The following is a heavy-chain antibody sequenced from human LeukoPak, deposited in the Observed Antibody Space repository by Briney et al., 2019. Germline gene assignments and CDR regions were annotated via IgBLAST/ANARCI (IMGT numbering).Heavy chain of an antibody. J-gene: IGHJ3*02. CDR1: GFTFSNYN. V-gene: IGHV3-21*01. D-gene: IGHD3-22*01. CDR3: AKDLKYYYDSSGYRGAFDI. Sequence: GGSLRLSCAASGFTFSNYNMNWVRQAPGKAMEWVSSITISGTYIFYADSVKGRFTISRDNAKNSLYLQMDSLGPEDTAVYYCAKDLKYYYDSSGYRGAFDIWGQGTVVTVSS. CDR2: ITISGTYI.